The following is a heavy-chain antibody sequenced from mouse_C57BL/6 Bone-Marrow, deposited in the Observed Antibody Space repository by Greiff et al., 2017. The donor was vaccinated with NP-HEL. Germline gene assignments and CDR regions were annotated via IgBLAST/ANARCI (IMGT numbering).Heavy chain of an antibody. D-gene: IGHD1-1*01. V-gene: IGHV14-2*01. J-gene: IGHJ3*01. Sequence: EVKLVESGAELVKPGASVKLSCTASGFNIKDYSMHWVKQRTEQGLEWIGRIDPEDGGTKYAPKFQGKATITADTSSNTAYLQLSSLTSEDTAVYYCARSEDGAWFAYWGQGTLVTVSA. CDR3: ARSEDGAWFAY. CDR1: GFNIKDYS. CDR2: IDPEDGGT.